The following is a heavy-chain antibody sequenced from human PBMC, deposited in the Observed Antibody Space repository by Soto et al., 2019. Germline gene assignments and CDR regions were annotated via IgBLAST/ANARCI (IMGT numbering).Heavy chain of an antibody. Sequence: SETLSLTCTVSGDSVRNQYWSWIRRPPGRGLEWIGYIYRSGSTKYNPSLKSRLTISVDTSKNQFSLKLSSVTAADTAVYYCAKHHQRVVMGGNFDLWGRGTLVTVSS. V-gene: IGHV4-4*09. CDR1: GDSVRNQY. D-gene: IGHD3-3*01. CDR2: IYRSGST. CDR3: AKHHQRVVMGGNFDL. J-gene: IGHJ2*01.